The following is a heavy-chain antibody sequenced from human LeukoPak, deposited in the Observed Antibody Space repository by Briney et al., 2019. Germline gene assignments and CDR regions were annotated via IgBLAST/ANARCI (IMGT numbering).Heavy chain of an antibody. CDR1: GGSISGTTYY. CDR2: MYYSGNT. V-gene: IGHV4-39*01. J-gene: IGHJ4*02. Sequence: SETLSLSCAVSGGSISGTTYYWAWIRQPPGKGLEWIGSMYYSGNTYYNPSLNSRVTISVDTSDNQFSLRLDSVTAADTAVYYCARLEHTGTYYRRFDYWGQGTLVTVSS. CDR3: ARLEHTGTYYRRFDY. D-gene: IGHD1-26*01.